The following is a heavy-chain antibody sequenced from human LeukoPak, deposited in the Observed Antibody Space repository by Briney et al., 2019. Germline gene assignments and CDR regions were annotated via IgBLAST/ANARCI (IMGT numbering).Heavy chain of an antibody. CDR2: INHSGST. CDR3: ARLKQQLVRFYYYYYMDV. J-gene: IGHJ6*03. V-gene: IGHV4-34*01. Sequence: PSETLSLTCAVYGGSLSGYYWSWIRQPPGKGLEWIGEINHSGSTNYNPSLKSRVTISVDTSKNQFSLKLSSVTAADTAVYYCARLKQQLVRFYYYYYMDVWGKGTTVTVSS. D-gene: IGHD6-13*01. CDR1: GGSLSGYY.